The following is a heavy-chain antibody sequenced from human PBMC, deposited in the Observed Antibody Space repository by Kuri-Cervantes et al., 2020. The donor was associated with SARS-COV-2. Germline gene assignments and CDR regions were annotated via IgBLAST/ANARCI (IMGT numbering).Heavy chain of an antibody. V-gene: IGHV3-74*01. J-gene: IGHJ4*02. Sequence: GESLKISCAASGFTFSGHWIHWVRQAPGKGLVWVSRINPDGSYTSNADSVKGRSTLSRDNAKNMLFLQMNSLRAEDTAVYYCVRDGDHWNFDYWGQGTLVTVSS. D-gene: IGHD1-1*01. CDR2: INPDGSYT. CDR1: GFTFSGHW. CDR3: VRDGDHWNFDY.